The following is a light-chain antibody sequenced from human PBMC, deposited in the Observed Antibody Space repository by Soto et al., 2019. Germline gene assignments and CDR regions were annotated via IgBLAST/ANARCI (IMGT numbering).Light chain of an antibody. CDR2: DAS. Sequence: EIVLTQSPATLSLSPGERATLSCRASQSVGSYLAWYQQKPCQAPRLLIYDASNRATGIPARFSGSRYGTDVTGTSSSREPEDFAVYYCQQSSNWPPTWTFGQVTKVEIK. V-gene: IGKV3-11*01. CDR3: QQSSNWPPTWT. J-gene: IGKJ1*01. CDR1: QSVGSY.